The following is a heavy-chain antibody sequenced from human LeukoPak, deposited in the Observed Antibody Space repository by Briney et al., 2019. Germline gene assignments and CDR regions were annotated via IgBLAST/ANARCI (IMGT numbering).Heavy chain of an antibody. Sequence: GGSLRLSCAASGFTFSSYELNWVRQAPGKGLEWVSYISSSGSTIYYADSVKGRFTISRDNAKNSLYLQMNSLRAEDTAVYYCARDYSSSFFDYWGQGTLVTVSS. J-gene: IGHJ4*02. CDR2: ISSSGSTI. CDR3: ARDYSSSFFDY. D-gene: IGHD6-13*01. CDR1: GFTFSSYE. V-gene: IGHV3-48*03.